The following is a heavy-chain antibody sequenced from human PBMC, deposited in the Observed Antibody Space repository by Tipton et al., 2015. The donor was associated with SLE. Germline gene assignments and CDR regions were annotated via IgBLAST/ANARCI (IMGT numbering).Heavy chain of an antibody. CDR2: IYHSGST. V-gene: IGHV4-38-2*02. Sequence: TLSLTCTVSGYSISSGYYWGWIRQPPGKGLEWIGSIYHSGSTYYNPSLKCRVTISVDTSKNQFSLKLSSVTAADTAVYYCARILAAAGTGGYWGQGTLVTVSS. D-gene: IGHD6-13*01. CDR3: ARILAAAGTGGY. CDR1: GYSISSGYY. J-gene: IGHJ4*02.